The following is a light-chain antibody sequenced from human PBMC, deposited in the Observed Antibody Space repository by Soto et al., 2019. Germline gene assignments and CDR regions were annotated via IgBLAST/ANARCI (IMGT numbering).Light chain of an antibody. V-gene: IGKV1-5*01. CDR2: DAS. J-gene: IGKJ1*01. CDR3: QHMRT. CDR1: QNINNW. Sequence: DIQMTQSPSTLSASIGARVPITCRARQNINNWIAWYQQKPGKAPKFLIYDASTLESGVPSRFSGSGFGTEFSLTISSLQPDDFGSYYCQHMRTFGQGTKVDIK.